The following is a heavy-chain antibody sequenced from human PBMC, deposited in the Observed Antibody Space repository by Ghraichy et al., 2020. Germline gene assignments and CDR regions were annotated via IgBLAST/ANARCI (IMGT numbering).Heavy chain of an antibody. Sequence: ASVKVSCKVSGYTLTELSMHWVRQAPGKGLEWMGGFDPEDGETIYAQKFQGRVTMTEDTSTDTAYMELSSLRSEDTAVYYCATGLPYYDILTGPPYYYYYMDVWGKGTTVTVSS. CDR1: GYTLTELS. V-gene: IGHV1-24*01. D-gene: IGHD3-9*01. CDR3: ATGLPYYDILTGPPYYYYYMDV. CDR2: FDPEDGET. J-gene: IGHJ6*03.